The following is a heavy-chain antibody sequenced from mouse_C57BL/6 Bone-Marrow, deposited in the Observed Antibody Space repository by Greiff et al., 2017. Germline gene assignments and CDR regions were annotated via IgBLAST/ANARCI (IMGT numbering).Heavy chain of an antibody. CDR1: GYTFTSYD. D-gene: IGHD1-1*01. J-gene: IGHJ2*01. V-gene: IGHV1-85*01. CDR3: ARDLGVTTVVAEDFDY. Sequence: VQLQQSGPELVKPGASVKLSCKASGYTFTSYDINWVKQRPGQGLEWIGWIYPRDGSTKYNEKFKGKATLTVDTSSSTAYMELHSLTSEDSAVYFCARDLGVTTVVAEDFDYWGQGTTLTVSS. CDR2: IYPRDGST.